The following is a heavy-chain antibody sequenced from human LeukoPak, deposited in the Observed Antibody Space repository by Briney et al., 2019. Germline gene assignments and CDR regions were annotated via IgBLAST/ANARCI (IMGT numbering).Heavy chain of an antibody. J-gene: IGHJ4*02. CDR2: INEDGSTT. Sequence: GGSLRLSCAASGFTFSSNWMHWVRQAPGKGLVWVSRINEDGSTTNYADSVKGRSTIFRDNAKNTLYLQMNSLRAEDTAVYYCARDQTGIVGATGFDYWGQGTLVTVSS. V-gene: IGHV3-74*01. CDR1: GFTFSSNW. D-gene: IGHD1-26*01. CDR3: ARDQTGIVGATGFDY.